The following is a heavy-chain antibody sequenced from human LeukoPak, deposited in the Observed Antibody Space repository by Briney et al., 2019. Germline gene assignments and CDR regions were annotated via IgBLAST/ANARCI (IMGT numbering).Heavy chain of an antibody. CDR3: VRPLTTSGWYFDL. Sequence: GASVKVSCKASGYTFTGHYIHWVRQAPGQGLEWMGWINPNSGGTNYAQKFQDRVTMTRDTSISTAYMELSRLKSDDTAVYYCVRPLTTSGWYFDLWGRGTLVTVSS. CDR1: GYTFTGHY. CDR2: INPNSGGT. V-gene: IGHV1-2*02. D-gene: IGHD1-14*01. J-gene: IGHJ2*01.